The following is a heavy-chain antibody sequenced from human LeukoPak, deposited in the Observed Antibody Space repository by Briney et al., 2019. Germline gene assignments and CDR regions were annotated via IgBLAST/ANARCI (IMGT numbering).Heavy chain of an antibody. CDR2: IYSGGST. D-gene: IGHD3-10*01. CDR3: ARVSGSGSYTYYYYMDV. V-gene: IGHV3-53*01. J-gene: IGHJ6*03. Sequence: ASVKVSCKASGYTFTGYYMHWVRQAPGKGLEWVSVIYSGGSTYYADSVKGRFTISRDNSKNTLYLQMNSLRAEDTAVYYCARVSGSGSYTYYYYMDVWGKGTTVTISS. CDR1: GYTFTGYY.